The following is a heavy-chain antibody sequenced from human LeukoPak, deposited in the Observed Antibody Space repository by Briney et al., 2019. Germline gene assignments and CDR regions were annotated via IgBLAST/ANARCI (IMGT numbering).Heavy chain of an antibody. V-gene: IGHV1-46*01. CDR1: AYIFTRYY. J-gene: IGHJ4*02. D-gene: IGHD4-17*01. CDR2: INRSGGGT. CDR3: AAADATTESGVDY. Sequence: ASVKVSCKASAYIFTRYYIHWLRPAPGQGLEWMGIINRSGGGTSYAQKFQGRVTMTSDTPTSTVYMELSSLRSEDTAVYYCAAADATTESGVDYWGQGTLVTVSS.